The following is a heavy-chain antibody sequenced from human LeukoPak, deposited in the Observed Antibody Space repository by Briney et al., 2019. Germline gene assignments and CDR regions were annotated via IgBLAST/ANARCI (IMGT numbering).Heavy chain of an antibody. CDR3: ARGFKVSRYDLIGY. V-gene: IGHV3-48*01. J-gene: IGHJ4*02. CDR1: GFTLSSYS. D-gene: IGHD3-3*01. CDR2: ISSSSSTI. Sequence: SGGSLRLSCAASGFTLSSYSMNWVRQAPGKGLEWVSYISSSSSTIYYADSVKGRFTISRDNAKNSLYLQMNSLRAEDTAVYYCARGFKVSRYDLIGYWGQGTLVTVSS.